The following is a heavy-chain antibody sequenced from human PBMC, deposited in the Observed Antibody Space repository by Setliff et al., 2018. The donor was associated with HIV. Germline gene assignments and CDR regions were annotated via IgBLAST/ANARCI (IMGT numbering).Heavy chain of an antibody. Sequence: ASVKVSCKTSGYTFIDNYIHWVRQAPGQGLEWMAWINAYTGDTNYAQKFQGSVTVTRDTSTSTVYMELSSLRSEDTAVYYCARDPGTYSSVWYYFDSWGQGTLVTVS. CDR1: GYTFIDNY. CDR2: INAYTGDT. D-gene: IGHD6-19*01. V-gene: IGHV1-2*02. J-gene: IGHJ4*02. CDR3: ARDPGTYSSVWYYFDS.